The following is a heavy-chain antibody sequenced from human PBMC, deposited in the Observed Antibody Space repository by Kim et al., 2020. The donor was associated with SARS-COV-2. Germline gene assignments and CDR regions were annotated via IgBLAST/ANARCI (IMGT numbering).Heavy chain of an antibody. CDR1: GFTFSSYW. J-gene: IGHJ6*02. CDR2: INSDGSST. V-gene: IGHV3-74*01. CDR3: ARENLTAAGSNYYYYGMDV. Sequence: GGSLRLSCAASGFTFSSYWMHWVRQAPGKGLVWVSRINSDGSSTSYADSVKGRFTISRDNAKNTLYLQMNSLRAEDTAVYYCARENLTAAGSNYYYYGMDVWGQGTTVTVSS. D-gene: IGHD6-13*01.